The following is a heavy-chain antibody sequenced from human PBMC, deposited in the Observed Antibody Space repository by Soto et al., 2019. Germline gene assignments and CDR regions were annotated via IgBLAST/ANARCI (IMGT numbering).Heavy chain of an antibody. CDR3: ATGQIFGVVNEYYYYGMDV. CDR1: GYTLTELS. CDR2: FDPEDGET. J-gene: IGHJ6*02. D-gene: IGHD3-3*01. Sequence: ASVKVSCKVSGYTLTELSMHWVRQAPGKGLEWMGGFDPEDGETIYAQKFQGRVTMTEDTSTDTAYMELSSLRSEDTAVYYCATGQIFGVVNEYYYYGMDVWGQGTTVTVSS. V-gene: IGHV1-24*01.